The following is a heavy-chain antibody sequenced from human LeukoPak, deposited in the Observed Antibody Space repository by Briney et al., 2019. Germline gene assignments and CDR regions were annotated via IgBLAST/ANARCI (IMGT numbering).Heavy chain of an antibody. CDR2: INHSGST. J-gene: IGHJ4*02. D-gene: IGHD3-10*01. CDR3: ARDAKEQRSYYDY. CDR1: GGSFSGYY. Sequence: SETLSLTCAVYGGSFSGYYWSWIRQPPGKGLEWIGEINHSGSTNYNPSLKSRVTISVDTSKNQFSLKLSSVTAVDTAVYYCARDAKEQRSYYDYWGQGTLVTVSS. V-gene: IGHV4-34*01.